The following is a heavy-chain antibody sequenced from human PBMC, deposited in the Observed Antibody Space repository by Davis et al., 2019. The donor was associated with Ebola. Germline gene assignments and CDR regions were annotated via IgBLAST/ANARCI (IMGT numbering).Heavy chain of an antibody. D-gene: IGHD5-18*01. Sequence: MPSETLSLTCTVSGGSISSYYWSWIRQPPGKGLEWIGYIYYSGSTNYNPSLKSRVTISVDTSKNQFSLKLSSVTAADTAVYYCASRVDTAMASRSWFDPWGQGTLVTVSS. V-gene: IGHV4-59*12. CDR1: GGSISSYY. J-gene: IGHJ5*02. CDR3: ASRVDTAMASRSWFDP. CDR2: IYYSGST.